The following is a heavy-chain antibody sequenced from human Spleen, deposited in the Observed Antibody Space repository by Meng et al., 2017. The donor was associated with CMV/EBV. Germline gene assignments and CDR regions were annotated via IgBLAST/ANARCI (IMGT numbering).Heavy chain of an antibody. CDR1: GGSFSGYY. J-gene: IGHJ4*02. D-gene: IGHD2-21*02. V-gene: IGHV4-34*12. CDR2: IIHSGST. Sequence: QVQLQQWGAGLLKPSETLSLTCGVYGGSFSGYYWSWIRQPPGKGLEWIGEIIHSGSTNYHPSLKSRVTISVDTSKNQFPLKLSSVTAADTAVYYCARIERRRILKYCGSDCSTTDYWGQGTLVTVSS. CDR3: ARIERRRILKYCGSDCSTTDY.